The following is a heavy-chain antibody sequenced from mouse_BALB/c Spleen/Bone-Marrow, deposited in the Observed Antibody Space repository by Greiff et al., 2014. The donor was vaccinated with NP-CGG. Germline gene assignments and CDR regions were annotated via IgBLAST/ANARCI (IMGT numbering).Heavy chain of an antibody. J-gene: IGHJ4*01. CDR1: GYTFTSYY. CDR2: INPSNGGT. V-gene: IGHV1S81*02. CDR3: TRRSLLPDYYSMDY. Sequence: VQLQQSGAELVKPGASVKLSCKASGYTFTSYYLYWVKQRPGQGLEWIGEINPSNGGTNFNERFKSKASLTVDKSSSTAYMQLNSLTSEDSAVYYCTRRSLLPDYYSMDYWGQGTSVTASS. D-gene: IGHD2-10*01.